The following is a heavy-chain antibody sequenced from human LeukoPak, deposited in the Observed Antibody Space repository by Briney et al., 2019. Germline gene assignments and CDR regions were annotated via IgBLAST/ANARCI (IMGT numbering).Heavy chain of an antibody. D-gene: IGHD1-26*01. CDR3: ARALLVGASPDY. J-gene: IGHJ4*02. CDR1: GFTFSSYA. CDR2: ISYDGSNK. V-gene: IGHV3-30*04. Sequence: GGSLRLSCAASGFTFSSYAMHWVRQAPGKGLEWVAVISYDGSNKYYADSVKGRFTISRDNSKNTLYLQMNSLRAEDTAVCYCARALLVGASPDYWGQGTLVTVSS.